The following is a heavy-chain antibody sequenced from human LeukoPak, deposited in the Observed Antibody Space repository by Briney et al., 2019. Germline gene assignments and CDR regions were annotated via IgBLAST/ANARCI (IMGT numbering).Heavy chain of an antibody. Sequence: ASVKVSCKASGGTFSSYAISWVRQAPGQGLEWMGRIIPILGIANYAQKFQGRVTITADKSTSTAYMELSSLRSEDTAVYHCARGRDYDIYYFDYWGQGTLVTVSS. D-gene: IGHD3-9*01. CDR2: IIPILGIA. J-gene: IGHJ4*02. CDR1: GGTFSSYA. CDR3: ARGRDYDIYYFDY. V-gene: IGHV1-69*04.